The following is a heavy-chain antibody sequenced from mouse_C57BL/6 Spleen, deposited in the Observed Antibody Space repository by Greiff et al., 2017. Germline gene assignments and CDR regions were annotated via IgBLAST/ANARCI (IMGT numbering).Heavy chain of an antibody. Sequence: EVMLVESGGGLVKPGGSLKLSCAASGFTFSDYGMHWVRQAPEKGLEWVAYISSGSSTIYYADTVKGRFTISRDNAKNTLFLQMNSLRSEDTAMYYCASGPFAYWGQGTLVTVSA. J-gene: IGHJ3*01. CDR2: ISSGSSTI. V-gene: IGHV5-17*01. CDR1: GFTFSDYG. D-gene: IGHD3-1*01. CDR3: ASGPFAY.